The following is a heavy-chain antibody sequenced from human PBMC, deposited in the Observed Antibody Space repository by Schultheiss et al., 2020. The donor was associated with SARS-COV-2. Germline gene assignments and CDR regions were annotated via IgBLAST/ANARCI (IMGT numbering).Heavy chain of an antibody. CDR3: AKDRMATMLFDY. D-gene: IGHD5-24*01. CDR2: ISSSSSYT. V-gene: IGHV3-21*05. Sequence: GGSLRLSCAASGFTFSSYSMNWVRQAPGKGLEWVSYISSSSSYTNYADSVKGRFTISRDNAKNTLYLQMNSLRAEDTAVYYCAKDRMATMLFDYWGQGTLVTVSS. CDR1: GFTFSSYS. J-gene: IGHJ4*02.